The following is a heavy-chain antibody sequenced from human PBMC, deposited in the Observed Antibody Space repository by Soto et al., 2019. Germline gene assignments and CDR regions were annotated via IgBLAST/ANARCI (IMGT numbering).Heavy chain of an antibody. D-gene: IGHD6-19*01. J-gene: IGHJ6*02. V-gene: IGHV1-3*01. Sequence: ASVKVSCKASGYTFTSYAMHWVRQAPGQRLEWMGWINAGNGNTKYSQKFQGRVTITRDTSASTAYMELSSLRSEDTAVYYCARDPGTWQWLVRRYGMDVWGQGTTVTVS. CDR2: INAGNGNT. CDR3: ARDPGTWQWLVRRYGMDV. CDR1: GYTFTSYA.